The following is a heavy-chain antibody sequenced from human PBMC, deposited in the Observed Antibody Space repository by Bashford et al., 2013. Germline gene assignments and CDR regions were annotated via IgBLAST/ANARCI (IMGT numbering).Heavy chain of an antibody. CDR2: IRNKVNSDTT. V-gene: IGHV3-72*01. CDR1: GFTFSDHR. Sequence: GGSLRLSCAASGFTFSDHRMDWVRQAPGRGLEWVARIRNKVNSDTTEYAASVKDRFTISRDDSKNSLYLQMNSLKTEDTAVYYCARDVGRYSWDYWGQGTLVTVSS. D-gene: IGHD1-26*01. J-gene: IGHJ4*02. CDR3: ARDVGRYSWDY.